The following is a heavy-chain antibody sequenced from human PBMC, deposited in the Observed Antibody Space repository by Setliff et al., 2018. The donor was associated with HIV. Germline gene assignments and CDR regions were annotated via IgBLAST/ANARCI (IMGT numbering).Heavy chain of an antibody. CDR3: VGHYYDPLTGYYVWFFDV. CDR2: IKSKSDGGTT. V-gene: IGHV3-15*05. Sequence: GGSMRLSCETSGFIFTNAWMSWVRQSPRKGLEWLARIKSKSDGGTTSYAAPVKDRFTISRDDSRNTLYLQMNSMKSDDTTTYYCVGHYYDPLTGYYVWFFDVWGRGTLVTVSS. CDR1: GFIFTNAW. J-gene: IGHJ2*01. D-gene: IGHD3-9*01.